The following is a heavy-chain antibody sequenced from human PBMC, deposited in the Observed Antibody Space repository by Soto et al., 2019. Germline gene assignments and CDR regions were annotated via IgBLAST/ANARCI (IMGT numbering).Heavy chain of an antibody. Sequence: PGESLKISCKASGYIIKNYWISWVRQMPGKGLEWMGRIDPSDSYTNYSPSFQGHVTISADKSISTAYLQWSSLKASDTAMYFCARRIRSPSGLSHGMDVWGQGTTVTVSS. V-gene: IGHV5-10-1*01. CDR3: ARRIRSPSGLSHGMDV. J-gene: IGHJ6*02. D-gene: IGHD4-17*01. CDR1: GYIIKNYW. CDR2: IDPSDSYT.